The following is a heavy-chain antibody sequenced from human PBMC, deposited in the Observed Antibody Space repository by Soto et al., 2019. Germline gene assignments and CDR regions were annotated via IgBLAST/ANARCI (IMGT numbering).Heavy chain of an antibody. J-gene: IGHJ4*02. V-gene: IGHV3-30-3*01. CDR3: VRGYGAADGNLYDY. CDR2: ISNDGSNK. D-gene: IGHD6-13*01. Sequence: GCQGPGKELEWVAVISNDGSNKYYADTVKGRFTISIDNSKNSLYLQMNSLTAEDTAVYYCVRGYGAADGNLYDYCGQRTSVTVSA.